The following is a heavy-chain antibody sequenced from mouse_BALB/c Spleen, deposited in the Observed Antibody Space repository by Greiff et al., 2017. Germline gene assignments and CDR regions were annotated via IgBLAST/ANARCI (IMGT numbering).Heavy chain of an antibody. V-gene: IGHV5-6-3*01. Sequence: DVKLVESGGGLVQPGGSLKLSCAASGFTFSSYGMSWVRQTPDKRLELVATINSNGGSTYYPDSVKGRFTISRDNAKNTLYLQMSSLKSEDTAMYYCARGGRQYGNLAWFAYWGQGTLVTVSA. CDR3: ARGGRQYGNLAWFAY. J-gene: IGHJ3*01. CDR1: GFTFSSYG. CDR2: INSNGGST. D-gene: IGHD2-10*02.